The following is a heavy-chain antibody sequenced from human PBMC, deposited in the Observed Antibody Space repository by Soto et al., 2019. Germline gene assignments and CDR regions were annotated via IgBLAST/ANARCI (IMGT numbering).Heavy chain of an antibody. CDR3: ARIQNYYGSGSYPYFDY. D-gene: IGHD3-10*01. J-gene: IGHJ4*02. CDR2: IDWDDDK. Sequence: SGPTLVNPTQTLTLTCTFSGFSLSTSGMCVSWIRQPPGKALEWLALIDWDDDKYYSTSLKTRLTISKDTSKNQVVLTMTNMDPVDTATYYCARIQNYYGSGSYPYFDYWGQGTLVTSPQ. V-gene: IGHV2-70*01. CDR1: GFSLSTSGMC.